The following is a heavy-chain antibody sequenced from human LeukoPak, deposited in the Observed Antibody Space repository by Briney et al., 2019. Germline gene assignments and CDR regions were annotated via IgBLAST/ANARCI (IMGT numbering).Heavy chain of an antibody. J-gene: IGHJ4*02. CDR2: IRQDWGDK. CDR1: GFTFSNYW. V-gene: IGHV3-7*01. D-gene: IGHD2-2*02. Sequence: GGSLRLSCAASGFTFSNYWMTWVRQAPGKGLEWVANIRQDWGDKYYVDSVKGRFTISRDNAKNSLFLQVNSLRAEDTAVYYCVRDSYTNTWHFQEKDYWGQGTLVTVSS. CDR3: VRDSYTNTWHFQEKDY.